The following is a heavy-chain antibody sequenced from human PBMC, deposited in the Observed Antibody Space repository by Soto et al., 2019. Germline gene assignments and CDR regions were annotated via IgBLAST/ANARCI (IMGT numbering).Heavy chain of an antibody. CDR1: GGSISSSSYF. Sequence: QLQLQESGPGLVKPSETLSLTCSVSGGSISSSSYFWGWIRQPPGKGLEWIGSMYYSGSTYYNPSLKSRVTISVDTSKNQFSLQLSSVTAADTAVYYCARHGVRTLRSLNWFDPWGQGTLVTVSS. CDR2: MYYSGST. J-gene: IGHJ5*02. D-gene: IGHD4-17*01. CDR3: ARHGVRTLRSLNWFDP. V-gene: IGHV4-39*01.